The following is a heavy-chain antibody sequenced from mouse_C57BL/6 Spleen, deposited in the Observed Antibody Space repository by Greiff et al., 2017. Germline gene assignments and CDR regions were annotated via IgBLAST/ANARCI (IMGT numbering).Heavy chain of an antibody. CDR3: ARWSNYERDPWFAY. Sequence: QVQLKQSGAELARPGASVKLSCKASGYTFTSYGISWVKQRTGQGLEWIGEIHPRSGNTYYNEKFKGKATLTADKSSSTAYMELRSLTSEDSAVYFCARWSNYERDPWFAYWGQGTLVTVSA. V-gene: IGHV1-81*01. D-gene: IGHD2-5*01. CDR2: IHPRSGNT. J-gene: IGHJ3*01. CDR1: GYTFTSYG.